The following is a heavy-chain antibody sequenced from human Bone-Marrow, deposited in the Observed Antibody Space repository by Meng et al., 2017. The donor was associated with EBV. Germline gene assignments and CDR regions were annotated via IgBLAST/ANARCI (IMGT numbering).Heavy chain of an antibody. CDR1: GYNFRNYF. CDR3: AGGWAPDY. J-gene: IGHJ4*02. D-gene: IGHD6-19*01. CDR2: INPLTGVT. V-gene: IGHV1-2*06. Sequence: VQLVKSGAEVKKPGASVKVSCKASGYNFRNYFMHWVRQAPGQGLEYMGRINPLTGVTNYVQKFQGRVTVTRDTSISTSYMELSGLTHDDTAVYFCAGGWAPDYWGQGTLVTVSS.